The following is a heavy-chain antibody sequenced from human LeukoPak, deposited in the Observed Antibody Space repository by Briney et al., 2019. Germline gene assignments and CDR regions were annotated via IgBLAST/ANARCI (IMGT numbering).Heavy chain of an antibody. D-gene: IGHD3-10*01. CDR3: ARARGYGSGSYYGMDV. J-gene: IGHJ6*02. Sequence: GGSLRLSCAASGFTFSSYAMHWVRQAPGKGREWVAVISYDGSNKYYADSVKGRFTISRDNSKNTLYLQMNSLRAEDTAVYYCARARGYGSGSYYGMDVWGQGTTVTVSS. CDR2: ISYDGSNK. V-gene: IGHV3-30-3*01. CDR1: GFTFSSYA.